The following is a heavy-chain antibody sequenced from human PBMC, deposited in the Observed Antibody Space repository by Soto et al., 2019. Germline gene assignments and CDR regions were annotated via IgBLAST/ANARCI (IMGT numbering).Heavy chain of an antibody. D-gene: IGHD3-10*01. V-gene: IGHV1-69*12. Sequence: QVQLVQSGAEVKKPGSSVKVSCKASGGTFSSYAISWVRQAPGQGLEWMGGIIPIFGTANYAQKFQGRVTITADESTSTAYMKLSSLRSEDTAVYYCARGYMVRGVYYYGMDVWGQGTTVTVSS. J-gene: IGHJ6*02. CDR3: ARGYMVRGVYYYGMDV. CDR1: GGTFSSYA. CDR2: IIPIFGTA.